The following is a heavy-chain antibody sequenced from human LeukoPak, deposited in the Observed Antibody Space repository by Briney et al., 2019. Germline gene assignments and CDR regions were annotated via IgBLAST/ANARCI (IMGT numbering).Heavy chain of an antibody. J-gene: IGHJ4*02. V-gene: IGHV3-11*01. CDR1: GFTFSDYY. CDR2: ISGSVSAI. Sequence: PGGSLRLSCAASGFTFSDYYMSWIRQAPGRGLEWVSYISGSVSAIYYADSVRGRFTISRDNAKNSLYLQMNSLRAEDTAVYYCARDTVPAAIPYFDYWGQGTLVTVSS. CDR3: ARDTVPAAIPYFDY. D-gene: IGHD2-2*02.